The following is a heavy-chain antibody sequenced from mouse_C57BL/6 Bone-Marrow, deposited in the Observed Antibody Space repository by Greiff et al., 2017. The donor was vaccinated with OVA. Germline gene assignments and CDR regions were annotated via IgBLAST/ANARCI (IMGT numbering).Heavy chain of an antibody. CDR2: IDPNSGGT. Sequence: QVQLQQPGAELVKPGASVKLSCKASGYTFTSYWMHWVKQRPGRGLEWIGRIDPNSGGTKYNEKFKSKATLTVDKPSSTVYMQLSSLTSEDSAVYYCARGVITTVVDWYFDVWGTGTTVTVSS. J-gene: IGHJ1*03. CDR3: ARGVITTVVDWYFDV. CDR1: GYTFTSYW. D-gene: IGHD1-1*01. V-gene: IGHV1-72*01.